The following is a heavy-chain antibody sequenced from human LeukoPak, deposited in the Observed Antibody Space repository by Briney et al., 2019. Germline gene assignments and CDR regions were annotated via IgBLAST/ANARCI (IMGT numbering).Heavy chain of an antibody. CDR3: ARQVYGSRGYYFDY. D-gene: IGHD3-22*01. V-gene: IGHV4-59*08. Sequence: PSETLSLTCTVSGYSISTYYWGWIRQPPGKGLEWIGYIRYSGSANYNPSLRSRVTISIDTSKNQFSLKLSSVTAADTAVYHCARQVYGSRGYYFDYWGQGTLVTVSS. CDR2: IRYSGSA. CDR1: GYSISTYY. J-gene: IGHJ4*02.